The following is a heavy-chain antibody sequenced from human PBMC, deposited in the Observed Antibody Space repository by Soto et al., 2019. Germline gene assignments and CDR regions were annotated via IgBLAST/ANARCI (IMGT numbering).Heavy chain of an antibody. D-gene: IGHD1-26*01. CDR3: VRVLGWSPLWEY. Sequence: QVHLVESGGGLVKPGGSLRLSCTASGFTFSDYYMSWIRQAPGQGLEWISYISSTSSYTDYADSVKGRFTISRDNAMNSLYLQMNSLRDEDTAVYYCVRVLGWSPLWEYWGQGTLVTVSS. CDR1: GFTFSDYY. V-gene: IGHV3-11*05. J-gene: IGHJ4*02. CDR2: ISSTSSYT.